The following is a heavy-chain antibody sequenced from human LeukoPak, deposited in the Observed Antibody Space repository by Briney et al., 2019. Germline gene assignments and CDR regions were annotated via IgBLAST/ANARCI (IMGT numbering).Heavy chain of an antibody. CDR1: GFIFSRYS. CDR2: ISSSSNYM. Sequence: GGSLRLSCAASGFIFSRYSMNWVRQTPGRGLEWVASISSSSNYMYYTDSVKGRFTISRDDAKDSLFLQMSSLRADDTAVYYCARGHNSTLPDWGQGSLVTVSS. CDR3: ARGHNSTLPD. V-gene: IGHV3-21*01. D-gene: IGHD1-20*01. J-gene: IGHJ4*02.